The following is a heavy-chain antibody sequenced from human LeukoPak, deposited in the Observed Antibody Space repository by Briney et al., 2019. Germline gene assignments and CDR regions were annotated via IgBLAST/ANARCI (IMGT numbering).Heavy chain of an antibody. CDR1: VGSINGYY. Sequence: SETLSLTCTVSVGSINGYYWSWIRQPAGKGLEWIGHIYTGGTTNYNPSLKSRVAMSVDTSKNQLSLRLKSVTAADTAVYYCARVTVVTTTGEDYFDYWGQGTLVTVSP. J-gene: IGHJ4*02. CDR3: ARVTVVTTTGEDYFDY. V-gene: IGHV4-4*07. D-gene: IGHD3-22*01. CDR2: IYTGGTT.